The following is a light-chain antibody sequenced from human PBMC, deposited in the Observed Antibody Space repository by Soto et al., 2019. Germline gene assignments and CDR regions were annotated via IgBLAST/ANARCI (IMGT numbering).Light chain of an antibody. Sequence: QSALTQPPSASGSPGQSVAISCTGTSSDVGGYNYVSWYQQHPGKAPKLMISEVNKRPSGVPDRFSGSKSGNTASLTVSGLPAEDEADYYCSSYAGSSNVFGTGTKLTVL. CDR2: EVN. V-gene: IGLV2-8*01. J-gene: IGLJ1*01. CDR1: SSDVGGYNY. CDR3: SSYAGSSNV.